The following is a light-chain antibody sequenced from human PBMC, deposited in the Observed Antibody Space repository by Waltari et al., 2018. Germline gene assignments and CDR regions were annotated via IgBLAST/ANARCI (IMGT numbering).Light chain of an antibody. Sequence: QLVLTQSPSASASLGASVKLTCTLSSGHSNYAIAWHQQQPEKGPRYLMRINRYGSHAKGDGIPDRFSGSKSGAERYLTISSLQSEYEADYYCQTWGPGIRVFGGGTHLTVL. V-gene: IGLV4-69*01. CDR3: QTWGPGIRV. CDR1: SGHSNYA. J-gene: IGLJ2*01. CDR2: INRYGSH.